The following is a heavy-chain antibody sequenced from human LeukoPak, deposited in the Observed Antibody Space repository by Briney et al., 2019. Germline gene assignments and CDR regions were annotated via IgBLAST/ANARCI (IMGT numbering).Heavy chain of an antibody. Sequence: SETLSLTCTVSGGSISSYYWSWFRQPPGKGLEWIAYIHYSGTTNYNPSLKSRVTISIDTSKNQFSLKLNSVTAADTAVYYCAKHSNWNAGVDWFDPWGQGTLVTVSS. CDR3: AKHSNWNAGVDWFDP. V-gene: IGHV4-59*08. J-gene: IGHJ5*02. D-gene: IGHD1-20*01. CDR1: GGSISSYY. CDR2: IHYSGTT.